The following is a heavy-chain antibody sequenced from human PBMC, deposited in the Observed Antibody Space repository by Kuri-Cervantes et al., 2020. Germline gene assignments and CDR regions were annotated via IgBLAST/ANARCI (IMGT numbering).Heavy chain of an antibody. D-gene: IGHD6-13*01. CDR1: GFTFSSYW. J-gene: IGHJ4*02. CDR2: IKQDGSEK. Sequence: GGSLRLSCAASGFTFSSYWMSWVRQAPGKGLEWVANIKQDGSEKYYVDSVKGRFTISRDNAKNSLYLQMNSLRAEDTAVYYCARTPRYSSSYFDYWGQGTLVTVSS. CDR3: ARTPRYSSSYFDY. V-gene: IGHV3-7*01.